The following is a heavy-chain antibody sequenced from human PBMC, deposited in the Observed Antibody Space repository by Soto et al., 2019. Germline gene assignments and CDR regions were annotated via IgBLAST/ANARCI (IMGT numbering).Heavy chain of an antibody. Sequence: EVQLLESGGGLVQPGGSPRLSCAASGFTFSSYAMSWVRQAPGKGLEWVSAISGSGGSTYYADSVKGRFTISRDNSKNTLYLQMNSLRAEDTAVYYCAKHPRDFWSGYLFDYWGQGTLVTVSS. D-gene: IGHD3-3*01. V-gene: IGHV3-23*01. J-gene: IGHJ4*02. CDR1: GFTFSSYA. CDR3: AKHPRDFWSGYLFDY. CDR2: ISGSGGST.